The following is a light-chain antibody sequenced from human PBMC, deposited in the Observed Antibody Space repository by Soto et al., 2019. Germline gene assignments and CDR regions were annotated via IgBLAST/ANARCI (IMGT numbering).Light chain of an antibody. V-gene: IGKV1-5*03. CDR3: KQYNLYSAIT. CDR2: RAS. CDR1: QSISDR. J-gene: IGKJ2*01. Sequence: DIRLTQSPSTLSASVGDRVTITCRASQSISDRLAWYKQKSGKAPRLLIYRASSLENEVPSRFSASGCGTEFTLTISTLQPDDFATYYCKQYNLYSAITLGQGTTLEI.